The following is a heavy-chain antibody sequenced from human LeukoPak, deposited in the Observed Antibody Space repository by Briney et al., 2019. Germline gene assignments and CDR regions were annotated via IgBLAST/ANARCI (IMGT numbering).Heavy chain of an antibody. J-gene: IGHJ6*02. CDR3: SKGASFGVLLSVEGFFYYGMDV. CDR1: GFTFSSFG. CDR2: ISYDGSEE. Sequence: GGSLRLSCAASGFTFSSFGIHWVRQAPGKGLEWVAVISYDGSEEYYADSVKGRFTISRDNSKNTLFLQMNSLRAEDTAVYYCSKGASFGVLLSVEGFFYYGMDVWGQGATVTVSS. D-gene: IGHD3-10*01. V-gene: IGHV3-30*18.